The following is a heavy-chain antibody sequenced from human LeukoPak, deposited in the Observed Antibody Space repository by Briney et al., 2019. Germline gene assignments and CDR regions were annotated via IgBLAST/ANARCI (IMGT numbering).Heavy chain of an antibody. V-gene: IGHV3-48*01. J-gene: IGHJ6*02. CDR3: ARSYDFWSGYHLDYYYGMDV. D-gene: IGHD3-3*01. CDR2: INYHGQPT. Sequence: GGSLRLSCTASGFTFSTYHMHWVRQAPGKGLEWISYINYHGQPTYYADSVKGRFTISRDNSKNTLYLQMNSLRAEDTAVYYCARSYDFWSGYHLDYYYGMDVWGQGTTVTVSS. CDR1: GFTFSTYH.